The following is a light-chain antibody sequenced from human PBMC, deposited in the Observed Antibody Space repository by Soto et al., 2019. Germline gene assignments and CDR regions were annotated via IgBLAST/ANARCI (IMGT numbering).Light chain of an antibody. J-gene: IGKJ2*02. CDR1: QSISPY. V-gene: IGKV1-39*01. Sequence: DIQLTQSPSSLSASVGDRVTITCRASQSISPYLNWYQQIPGKAPKLLIYAASTLQSGVPSRFSGGGSGTDFTLTNSSLQPEDFATYFCQQGYSNPRTFGQGTKLEI. CDR2: AAS. CDR3: QQGYSNPRT.